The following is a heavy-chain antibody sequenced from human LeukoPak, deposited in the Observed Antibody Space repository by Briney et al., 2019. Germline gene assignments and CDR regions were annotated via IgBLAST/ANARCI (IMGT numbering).Heavy chain of an antibody. D-gene: IGHD6-13*01. Sequence: GASVKVSCKASGYTFTSYDINWGRQATRQGLEWMGWMNPNSGNTGYAQKFQSRVTMTRNTSISTAYMELSSLRSEYTAVYYCARVRSSSWYAEYFQNWGQGTLVTVSS. CDR2: MNPNSGNT. V-gene: IGHV1-8*01. CDR1: GYTFTSYD. CDR3: ARVRSSSWYAEYFQN. J-gene: IGHJ1*01.